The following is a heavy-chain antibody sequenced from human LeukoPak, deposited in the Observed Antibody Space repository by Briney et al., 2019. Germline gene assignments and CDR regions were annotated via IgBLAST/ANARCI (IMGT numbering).Heavy chain of an antibody. V-gene: IGHV4-59*01. D-gene: IGHD6-19*01. Sequence: SETLSLTCTVSGGSISSYYWSWIRQPPGKGLEWIGYIYYSGSTNYNPSLKSRVTISVDTSKNQLSLKLSSVTAADTAVYYCARALYSSGWYVGWGQGTLVTVSS. J-gene: IGHJ4*02. CDR1: GGSISSYY. CDR3: ARALYSSGWYVG. CDR2: IYYSGST.